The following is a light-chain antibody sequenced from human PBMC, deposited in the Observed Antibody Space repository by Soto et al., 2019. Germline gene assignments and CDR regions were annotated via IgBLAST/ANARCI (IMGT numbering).Light chain of an antibody. CDR3: QQLNTFPPFFT. Sequence: TQSPSFLSASVGDRVTITCRASQGIRSYLAWYQQRPGKAPELLIYGASTLRPGGASRFSGSGSGTEFTLTISSLQPEDFATYFCQQLNTFPPFFTFGPGTKVDIK. V-gene: IGKV1-9*01. CDR1: QGIRSY. J-gene: IGKJ3*01. CDR2: GAS.